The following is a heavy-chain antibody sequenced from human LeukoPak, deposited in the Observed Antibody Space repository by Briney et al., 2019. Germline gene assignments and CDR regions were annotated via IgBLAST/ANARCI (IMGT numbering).Heavy chain of an antibody. CDR1: GSTFSNYA. Sequence: GASLRLSCAASGSTFSNYAMSWVRQAPGKGLEWVSAITGSGGNTYYADSVKGRFTISRDNSKNTVFLQINSLRAEDTAVYYCAKWGDYDVLTGYYVSDYWGQGTLVTVSS. CDR3: AKWGDYDVLTGYYVSDY. J-gene: IGHJ4*02. D-gene: IGHD3-9*01. CDR2: ITGSGGNT. V-gene: IGHV3-23*01.